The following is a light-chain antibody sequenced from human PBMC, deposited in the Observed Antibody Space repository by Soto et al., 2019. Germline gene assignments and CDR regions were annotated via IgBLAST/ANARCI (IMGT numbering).Light chain of an antibody. CDR2: GAS. CDR1: QSAFSTY. Sequence: EIVLTQSPGTLSLSPGERATLSCRASQSAFSTYLAWFQQKPGQAPRLLIYGASSRATGIPDRLSGSGSATDFTLTISRLEPEDFAVYYCQQYGSSPWTLGQGTKVEIK. CDR3: QQYGSSPWT. J-gene: IGKJ1*01. V-gene: IGKV3-20*01.